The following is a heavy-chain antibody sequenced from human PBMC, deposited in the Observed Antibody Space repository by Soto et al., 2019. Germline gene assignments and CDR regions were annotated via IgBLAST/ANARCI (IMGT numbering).Heavy chain of an antibody. CDR2: IWYDGSNK. CDR3: ARDSGSMVRGASYYFYY. V-gene: IGHV3-33*01. J-gene: IGHJ4*02. D-gene: IGHD3-10*01. CDR1: GFTFSSYG. Sequence: QVQLVESGGGVVQPGRSLRLSCAASGFTFSSYGMHWVRQAPGKGLEWVAVIWYDGSNKYYADSVKGRFTISRDNSKNALHLQMHSPRAADTAVYYCARDSGSMVRGASYYFYYWGQGTLVTVSS.